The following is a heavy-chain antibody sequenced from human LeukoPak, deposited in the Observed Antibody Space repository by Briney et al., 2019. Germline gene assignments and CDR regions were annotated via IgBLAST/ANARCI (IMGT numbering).Heavy chain of an antibody. CDR3: AAASEIVVVTADAFDI. V-gene: IGHV1-58*02. J-gene: IGHJ3*02. CDR1: GFTFTSSA. D-gene: IGHD2-21*02. CDR2: IVVGSGNT. Sequence: ASVKVSCKASGFTFTSSAMQWVRQARGQRLDSIGRIVVGSGNTNSAQKFQERVTITRDMSTSTAYMELSSLRSEDTAVYYCAAASEIVVVTADAFDIWGQGTMVTVSS.